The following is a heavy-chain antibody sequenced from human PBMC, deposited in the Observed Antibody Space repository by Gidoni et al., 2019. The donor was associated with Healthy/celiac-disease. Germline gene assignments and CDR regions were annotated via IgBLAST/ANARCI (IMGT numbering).Heavy chain of an antibody. CDR2: IRSKANSYAT. D-gene: IGHD1-26*01. Sequence: EVQLVESGGGLVQPGGSLKLSCAAHGFNFSGSAMHWVRQASGKGLEWVGRIRSKANSYATAYAASVKGRFTISRDDSKNTAYLQMNSLKTEDTAVYYCTRRVGATDYWGQGTLVTVSS. CDR3: TRRVGATDY. CDR1: GFNFSGSA. V-gene: IGHV3-73*01. J-gene: IGHJ4*02.